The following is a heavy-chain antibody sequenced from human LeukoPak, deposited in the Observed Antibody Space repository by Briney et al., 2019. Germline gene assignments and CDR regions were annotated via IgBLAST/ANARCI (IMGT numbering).Heavy chain of an antibody. CDR2: ISSNGGST. J-gene: IGHJ4*02. Sequence: PGGSLRLSCSASGFTFSDYAIHWVRQAPGKGLEYVSAISSNGGSTYYADSVKGRFTISRDNSKNTLYLQMSSLRAEDTAVYYCVKAGCSSTRCYGNYWGQGTLVNVSS. CDR3: VKAGCSSTRCYGNY. CDR1: GFTFSDYA. V-gene: IGHV3-64D*09. D-gene: IGHD2-2*01.